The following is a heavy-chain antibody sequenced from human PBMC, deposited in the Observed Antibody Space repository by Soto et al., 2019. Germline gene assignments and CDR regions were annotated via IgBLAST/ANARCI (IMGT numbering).Heavy chain of an antibody. CDR3: AKVTKRAAAGRYEYYKYGMDV. Sequence: GGSLRLSCAAAGFAFITYAMTWVRQAPGKGLEWVSVISGSGGSSYYAASVKGRFTISRDNSKSTLFLQMNGLRAEDTAVYYCAKVTKRAAAGRYEYYKYGMDVWGQGTTVTVSS. V-gene: IGHV3-23*01. D-gene: IGHD6-13*01. CDR2: ISGSGGSS. J-gene: IGHJ6*02. CDR1: GFAFITYA.